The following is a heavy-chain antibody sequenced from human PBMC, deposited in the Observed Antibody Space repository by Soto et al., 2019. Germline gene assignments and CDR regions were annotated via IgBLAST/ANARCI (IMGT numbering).Heavy chain of an antibody. J-gene: IGHJ5*02. V-gene: IGHV4-39*01. CDR1: GDSISSSSQY. D-gene: IGHD2-21*01. CDR3: ARHWIAGSSIP. Sequence: SETLSLTCSVSGDSISSSSQYWGWIRQPPGKGLEWIGSIHYSGTSYYNPSLKSRVTIFVDTSKNQLSLKLSSATAADTAVYYCARHWIAGSSIPWGQGTLVTVSS. CDR2: IHYSGTS.